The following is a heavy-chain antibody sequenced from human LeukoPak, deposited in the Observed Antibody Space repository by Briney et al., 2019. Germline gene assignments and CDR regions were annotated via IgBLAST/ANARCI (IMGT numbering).Heavy chain of an antibody. J-gene: IGHJ6*03. CDR1: GGSISSSSYY. CDR2: IYYSGST. Sequence: SETLSLTCTVSGGSISSSSYYWGWIRQPPGKGLEWIGSIYYSGSTYYNPSLKSRVTISVDTSKNQFSLKLSSVTAADTAVYYCARHVPLSGSYYMYYYYYMDVWGKGTTVTISS. D-gene: IGHD1-26*01. V-gene: IGHV4-39*01. CDR3: ARHVPLSGSYYMYYYYYMDV.